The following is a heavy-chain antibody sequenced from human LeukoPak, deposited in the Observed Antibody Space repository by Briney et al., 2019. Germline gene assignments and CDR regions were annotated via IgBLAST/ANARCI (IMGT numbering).Heavy chain of an antibody. CDR1: GFTLSSYE. V-gene: IGHV4-39*01. CDR2: IYYSGST. D-gene: IGHD4-17*01. CDR3: ARPHQAGDYGAFDI. J-gene: IGHJ3*02. Sequence: GSLRLSCAASGFTLSSYEMNWVRLAPGKGLEWIGSIYYSGSTYYNPSLKSRVTISVDTSKNQFSLKLSSVTAADTAVYYCARPHQAGDYGAFDIWGQGTMVTVSS.